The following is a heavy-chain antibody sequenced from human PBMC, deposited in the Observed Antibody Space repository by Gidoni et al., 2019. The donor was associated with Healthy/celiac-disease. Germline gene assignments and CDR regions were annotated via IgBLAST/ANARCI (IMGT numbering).Heavy chain of an antibody. CDR2: INPNSGGT. V-gene: IGHV1-2*02. Sequence: QVQLMQSGAEAKKPGASVTVSCKASGYTFTGYYMPWVRQAPGQGLEWMGWINPNSGGTNYAQKFQGRVTMTRDTSISTAYMELSRLRSDDTAVYYCAKGVITIFGVVINQNWFDPCGQGTLVTVSS. CDR3: AKGVITIFGVVINQNWFDP. J-gene: IGHJ5*02. CDR1: GYTFTGYY. D-gene: IGHD3-3*01.